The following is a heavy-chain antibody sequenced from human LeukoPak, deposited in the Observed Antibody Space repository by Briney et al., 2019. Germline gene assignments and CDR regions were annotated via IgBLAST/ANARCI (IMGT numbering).Heavy chain of an antibody. Sequence: ASVKVSCKASGYTLTSYGISWVRQAPGQGLEWMGWISAYNGNTNYAQKLQGRVTMTTDTSTSTAYMELRSLRSDDTAVYYCARDGTMVRGVITHDYWGQGTLVTVSS. CDR1: GYTLTSYG. V-gene: IGHV1-18*01. D-gene: IGHD3-10*01. CDR2: ISAYNGNT. J-gene: IGHJ4*02. CDR3: ARDGTMVRGVITHDY.